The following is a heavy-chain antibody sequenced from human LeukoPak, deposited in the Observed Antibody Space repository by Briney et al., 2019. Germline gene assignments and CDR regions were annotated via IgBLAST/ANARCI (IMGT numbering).Heavy chain of an antibody. CDR2: IKDDGNEK. D-gene: IGHD4-17*01. CDR1: GFTFTRYW. J-gene: IGHJ6*03. CDR3: ARAARYGDYNYDYYYYMDV. Sequence: GGSLRLSCAASGFTFTRYWMSWVREAPGKGLEWVANIKDDGNEKYYAASVRGRFTISRDNTKNSLYLQVNSLRADDTGLYYCARAARYGDYNYDYYYYMDVWGKGTTVTVSS. V-gene: IGHV3-7*01.